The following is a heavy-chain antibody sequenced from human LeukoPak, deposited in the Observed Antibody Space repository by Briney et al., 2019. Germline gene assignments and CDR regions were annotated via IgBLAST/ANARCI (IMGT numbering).Heavy chain of an antibody. J-gene: IGHJ4*02. CDR2: TYHSGST. CDR1: GGSISSGGYY. D-gene: IGHD6-6*01. Sequence: SETLSLTCTVSGGSISSGGYYWSWIRQPPGKGLEWIGYTYHSGSTYYNPSLKSRVTISVDRSKNQFSLKLSSVTAADTAVYYCARGEFSSSSSDYWGQGTLVTVSS. V-gene: IGHV4-30-2*01. CDR3: ARGEFSSSSSDY.